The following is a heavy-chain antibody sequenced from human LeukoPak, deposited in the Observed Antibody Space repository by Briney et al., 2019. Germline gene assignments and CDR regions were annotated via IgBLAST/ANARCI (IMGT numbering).Heavy chain of an antibody. V-gene: IGHV1-2*02. Sequence: ASVKVSCKASGYTFTGYYMHWVRPAPGQGLAGMGWINPNSGGTNYAQKFQGRVTMTRDTSISTAYMELSSLRSEDTAVYYCASGKSSDYWGQGTLVTVS. CDR3: ASGKSSDY. D-gene: IGHD1-1*01. CDR1: GYTFTGYY. CDR2: INPNSGGT. J-gene: IGHJ4*02.